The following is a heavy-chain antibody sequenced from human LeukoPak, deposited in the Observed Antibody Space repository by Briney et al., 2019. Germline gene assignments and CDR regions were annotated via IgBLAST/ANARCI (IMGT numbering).Heavy chain of an antibody. D-gene: IGHD2-2*01. V-gene: IGHV4-4*02. J-gene: IGHJ4*02. CDR3: ASGRTDIVVVPATLRNYYFDY. CDR2: IYHSGST. Sequence: SGTLSLTCAVSGGSISSSNWWSWVRQPPGKGLEWIGEIYHSGSTNYNPSLKSRVTISVDTSKNQFSLKLSSVTAADTAVYYCASGRTDIVVVPATLRNYYFDYWGQGTLVTVSS. CDR1: GGSISSSNW.